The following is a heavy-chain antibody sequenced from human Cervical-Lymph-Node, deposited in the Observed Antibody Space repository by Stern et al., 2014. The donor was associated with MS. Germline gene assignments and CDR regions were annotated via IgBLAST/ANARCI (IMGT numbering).Heavy chain of an antibody. CDR3: ARVGEMYTDHSYYGLDV. V-gene: IGHV3-30*01. CDR1: GFTFSYYA. D-gene: IGHD5-24*01. CDR2: ISYDGTK. Sequence: QDQLVQSGGGVVQPGRSLRLSCAASGFTFSYYAMHWVRQAPGKGLEWVALISYDGTKSDADSVKGRFTISRDNSKNTLYLQMNALSAEDTAVYYCARVGEMYTDHSYYGLDVWGQGATVTVTS. J-gene: IGHJ6*02.